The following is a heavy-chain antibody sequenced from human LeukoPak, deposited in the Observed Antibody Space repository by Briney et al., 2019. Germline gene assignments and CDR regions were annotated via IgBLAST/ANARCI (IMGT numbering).Heavy chain of an antibody. J-gene: IGHJ4*02. Sequence: PGGSLRLSCAASGFTVSSNYMSWVRQAPGKGLEWVSVIYSGGSTYYADSVKGRFTISRDNTKNTLYLQMNSLRAEDTAVYYCARGNDGGNLDYWGQGTLVTVSS. CDR2: IYSGGST. CDR1: GFTVSSNY. CDR3: ARGNDGGNLDY. D-gene: IGHD4-23*01. V-gene: IGHV3-53*01.